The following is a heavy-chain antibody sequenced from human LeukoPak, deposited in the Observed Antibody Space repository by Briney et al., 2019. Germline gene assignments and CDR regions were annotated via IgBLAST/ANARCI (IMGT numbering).Heavy chain of an antibody. D-gene: IGHD6-13*01. V-gene: IGHV3-7*03. J-gene: IGHJ6*03. CDR1: GFTFSNYL. Sequence: PGGSLRLSCAASGFTFSNYLMTCVRQAPGKGLEWVADIKADGSEKYYVDSVKGRFTILRDNAKNSLYLQMNSLRAEDTAVYYCAKDHREQLPSVRYMDVWGKGTTVTVSS. CDR2: IKADGSEK. CDR3: AKDHREQLPSVRYMDV.